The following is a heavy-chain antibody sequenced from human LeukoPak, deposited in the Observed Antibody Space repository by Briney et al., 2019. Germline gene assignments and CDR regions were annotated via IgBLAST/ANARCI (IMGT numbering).Heavy chain of an antibody. CDR1: GFTFSSYG. CDR2: IWYDGGNK. CDR3: VGDFWSGYYRATYYYHGMDV. V-gene: IGHV3-33*01. D-gene: IGHD3-3*01. Sequence: GGSLRLSCAASGFTFSSYGMPWVRQAPVKGLEWVAVIWYDGGNKYYADSVKGRFTISRDNSKNTLYLQMNSLRAEDTAVYYCVGDFWSGYYRATYYYHGMDVWGQGTTVTVSS. J-gene: IGHJ6*02.